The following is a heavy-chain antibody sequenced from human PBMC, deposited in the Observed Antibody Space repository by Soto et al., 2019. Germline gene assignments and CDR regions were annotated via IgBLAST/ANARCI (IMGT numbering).Heavy chain of an antibody. CDR1: GGSVSSGSYY. J-gene: IGHJ6*02. CDR2: IYYSGST. D-gene: IGHD4-17*01. Sequence: SETLSLTCTVSGGSVSSGSYYWSWILQPPGKGLEWIVYIYYSGSTNYNPSLKSRVTISVDTSKNQFSLKLSSVTAADTAVYYCARFDYGDYGDYYYYGMDVWGQGTTVTVSS. CDR3: ARFDYGDYGDYYYYGMDV. V-gene: IGHV4-61*01.